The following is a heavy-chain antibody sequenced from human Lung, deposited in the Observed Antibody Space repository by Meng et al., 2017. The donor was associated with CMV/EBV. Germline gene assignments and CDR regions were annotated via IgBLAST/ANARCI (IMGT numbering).Heavy chain of an antibody. CDR2: IRTRGYGATT. CDR3: SSPTTLSRSVEF. D-gene: IGHD4-11*01. J-gene: IGHJ4*02. Sequence: GESLKISCAASGFMFRDYPMTWVRQAPGRGLEWVALIRTRGYGATTEYAASVKGRFTVSRDDSNSIVYLQMNSLKTEDTAVYFCSSPTTLSRSVEFWGQGTXVTVSS. CDR1: GFMFRDYP. V-gene: IGHV3-49*04.